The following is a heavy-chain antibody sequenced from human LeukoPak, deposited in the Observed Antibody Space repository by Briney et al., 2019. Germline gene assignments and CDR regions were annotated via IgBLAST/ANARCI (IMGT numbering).Heavy chain of an antibody. Sequence: PSETLSLTCTISGGSISSYYWSWIRQPPGKGLEWIGYIYYSGSTNHNPSLKSRISISVDTSKNQFSLKLSSVTAADTAIYYCARGFWTGSSWDRVWFDPWGQGTLVTVSS. D-gene: IGHD3/OR15-3a*01. CDR1: GGSISSYY. CDR3: ARGFWTGSSWDRVWFDP. V-gene: IGHV4-59*01. CDR2: IYYSGST. J-gene: IGHJ5*02.